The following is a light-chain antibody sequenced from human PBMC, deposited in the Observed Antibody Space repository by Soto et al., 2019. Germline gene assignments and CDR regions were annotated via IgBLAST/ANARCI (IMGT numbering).Light chain of an antibody. J-gene: IGKJ2*01. CDR1: QSISRW. CDR2: DAS. CDR3: QQYNSFSHT. Sequence: DIQMTQSPSTLSASIGDRVTITCRASQSISRWLAWYRQKPGKGPELLIYDASTLETGVPSRFSGSGSGTQFTLTISGLQPDDFATYYCQQYNSFSHTFGQGTKLEIK. V-gene: IGKV1-5*01.